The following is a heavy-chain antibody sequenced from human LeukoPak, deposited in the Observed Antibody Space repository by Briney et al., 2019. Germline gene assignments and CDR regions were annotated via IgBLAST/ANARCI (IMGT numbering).Heavy chain of an antibody. D-gene: IGHD3-22*01. J-gene: IGHJ4*02. V-gene: IGHV3-30-3*01. CDR1: GFTFSRYA. CDR3: ARGGLHYYDSSGFDY. Sequence: GGSLRLSCAASGFTFSRYAMPWVRQAPGKGLECVAVILYDGSKKYYADSVKGRFTISRDNSKNTVYLQMNSLRVVDTAVYYCARGGLHYYDSSGFDYWGQGTLVTVSS. CDR2: ILYDGSKK.